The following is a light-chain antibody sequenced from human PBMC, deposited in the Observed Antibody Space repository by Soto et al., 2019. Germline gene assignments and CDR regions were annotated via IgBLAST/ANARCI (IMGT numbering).Light chain of an antibody. Sequence: QSVLTQPRSVSGSPGQSVTISCTGTSSDVGGYNYVSWYQQHPGKAPKLMIYDVSKRPSGVPDRFSGSKSGNTASLTISGLQAEDEADYYCCSYAGSYVFGTGTKGHRP. J-gene: IGLJ1*01. CDR3: CSYAGSYV. V-gene: IGLV2-11*01. CDR2: DVS. CDR1: SSDVGGYNY.